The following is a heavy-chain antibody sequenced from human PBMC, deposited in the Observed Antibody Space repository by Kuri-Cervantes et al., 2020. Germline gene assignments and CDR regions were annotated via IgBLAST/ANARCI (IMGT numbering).Heavy chain of an antibody. D-gene: IGHD3/OR15-3a*01. Sequence: ASVKVSCKASGYTFTGYYMHWVRQAPGQGLEWMGWINPDSGGTNYAQKFQGWVTMTRDTSISTAYMELSRLRSDDTAVYYCARRYLDGGADYWGQGTLVTVSS. V-gene: IGHV1-2*04. CDR3: ARRYLDGGADY. CDR1: GYTFTGYY. J-gene: IGHJ4*02. CDR2: INPDSGGT.